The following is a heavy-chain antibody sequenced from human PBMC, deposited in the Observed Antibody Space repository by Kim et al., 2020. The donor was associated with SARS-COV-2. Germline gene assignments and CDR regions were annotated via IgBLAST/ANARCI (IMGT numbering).Heavy chain of an antibody. CDR2: IYYSGST. V-gene: IGHV4-39*01. CDR1: GGSISSSSYY. D-gene: IGHD6-19*01. CDR3: ARHTRIAVAGTYYYGMDV. Sequence: SETQSLTCTVSGGSISSSSYYWGWIRQPPGKGLEWIGSIYYSGSTYYNPSLKSRVTISVDTSKNQFSLKLSSVTAADTAVYYCARHTRIAVAGTYYYGMDVWGQGTTVTVSS. J-gene: IGHJ6*02.